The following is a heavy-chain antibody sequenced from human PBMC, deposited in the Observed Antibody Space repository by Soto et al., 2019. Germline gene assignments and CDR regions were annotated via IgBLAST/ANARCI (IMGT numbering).Heavy chain of an antibody. J-gene: IGHJ4*01. CDR2: IYYSGST. D-gene: IGHD3-10*01. V-gene: IGHV4-30-4*02. CDR3: ASTLMTYYRFDY. Sequence: SDTLSLTCTVYGASINSGDYYWSWIRQPPGKGLEWIGHIYYSGSTYYTPSLKSRAGISVDSSKSQVSLKLTSVTAAATPVYFCASTLMTYYRFDYWGHVALVTVSS. CDR1: GASINSGDYY.